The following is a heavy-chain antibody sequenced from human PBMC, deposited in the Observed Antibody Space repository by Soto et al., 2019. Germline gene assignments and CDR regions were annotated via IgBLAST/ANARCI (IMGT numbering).Heavy chain of an antibody. CDR3: AREADSSGYYPI. Sequence: GASVKVSCKASGYTFSGYYMHWVRQAPGQGLEWMGWINPNSGGTNYAQKFQGCVTMTRDTSISTAYMELSSLRSVDTAVYYCAREADSSGYYPIWGQGTLVTVSS. D-gene: IGHD3-22*01. CDR2: INPNSGGT. CDR1: GYTFSGYY. V-gene: IGHV1-2*04. J-gene: IGHJ4*02.